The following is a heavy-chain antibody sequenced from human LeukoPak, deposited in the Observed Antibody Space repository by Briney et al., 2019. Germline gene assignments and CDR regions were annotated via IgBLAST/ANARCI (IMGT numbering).Heavy chain of an antibody. CDR1: GFTFSSYA. D-gene: IGHD2-2*01. CDR2: ISGSGGST. CDR3: PIPPLVYCSSTSCLMAFDY. J-gene: IGHJ4*02. Sequence: GGSLRLSCAASGFTFSSYAMSWVRQAPGKGLEWVSAISGSGGSTYYADSVKGRFTISRDNSQNTLYLQMNSLRAEDTAVYYCPIPPLVYCSSTSCLMAFDYWGQGALVTVSS. V-gene: IGHV3-23*01.